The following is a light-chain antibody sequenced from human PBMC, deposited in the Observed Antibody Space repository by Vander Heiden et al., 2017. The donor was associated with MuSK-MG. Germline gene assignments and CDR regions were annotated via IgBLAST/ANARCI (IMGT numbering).Light chain of an antibody. Sequence: DIQMTQSPSSLSASVGDRVTITCRASQAITSSLAWYQQKPAKAPKLLLHAASRLETWVPSRFSGSGSGTDFSLTISSLHPEDYATYYCQRYDSTPVTFGGGTKVELK. CDR2: AAS. J-gene: IGKJ4*01. V-gene: IGKV1-NL1*01. CDR3: QRYDSTPVT. CDR1: QAITSS.